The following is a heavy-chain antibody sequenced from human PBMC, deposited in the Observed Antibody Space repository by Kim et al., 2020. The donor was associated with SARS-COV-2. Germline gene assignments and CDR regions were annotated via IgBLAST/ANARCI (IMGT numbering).Heavy chain of an antibody. V-gene: IGHV4-38-2*02. CDR2: IYHSGST. J-gene: IGHJ4*02. CDR1: VYSISSGHY. Sequence: SETLSLTCSVSVYSISSGHYWDWIRQPPGKGLEWIGTIYHSGSTYYNPSLKSRVTISVDTSKNQFSLKLSSVTAADTAVYFCARDPSLIGSGSYNDYWGQGPLVTVSS. CDR3: ARDPSLIGSGSYNDY. D-gene: IGHD3-10*01.